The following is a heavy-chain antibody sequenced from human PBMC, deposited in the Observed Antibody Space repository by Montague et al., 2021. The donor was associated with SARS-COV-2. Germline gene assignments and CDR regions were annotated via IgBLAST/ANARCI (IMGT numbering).Heavy chain of an antibody. CDR2: IYHSGST. D-gene: IGHD2-15*01. CDR3: ARERRYCSGGSCYTGWFDP. J-gene: IGHJ5*02. Sequence: SETLSLTCTVSGYSISSGYYWGWIRQPPGKGLEWIGSIYHSGSTYYNPSLKSRVTISEDTSKNQFSMNLSSVTAADTAEYYCARERRYCSGGSCYTGWFDPWGQGTLVTVSS. V-gene: IGHV4-38-2*02. CDR1: GYSISSGYY.